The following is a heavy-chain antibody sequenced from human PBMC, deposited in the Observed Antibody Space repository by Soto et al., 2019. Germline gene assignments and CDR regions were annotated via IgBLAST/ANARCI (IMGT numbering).Heavy chain of an antibody. CDR3: ARERAFGESSPGYYYYGMDV. CDR2: IYHSGST. J-gene: IGHJ6*02. V-gene: IGHV4-4*02. D-gene: IGHD3-10*01. CDR1: GGSISSSNW. Sequence: QVQLQESGPGLVKPSGTLSPTCAVSGGSISSSNWWSWVRQTPGKGLEWIGEIYHSGSTNYNPSLKSRVTISVDKSKNQFSLMLSSVSAADTAVYYCARERAFGESSPGYYYYGMDVWGQGTTVTVSS.